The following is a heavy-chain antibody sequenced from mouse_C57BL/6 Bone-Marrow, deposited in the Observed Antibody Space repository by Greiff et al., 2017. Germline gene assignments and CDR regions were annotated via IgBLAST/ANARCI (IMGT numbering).Heavy chain of an antibody. CDR2: INPNNGGT. J-gene: IGHJ2*01. D-gene: IGHD1-1*01. Sequence: EVQLQQSGPELVKPGASVKIPCKASGYTFTDYNMDWVKQSHGKSLEWIGDINPNNGGTIYNQKFKGKATLTVDKSSSTAYMELRSLTSEDTAVYYCARGIYFSGSSPFDYWGQGTTLTVSS. CDR1: GYTFTDYN. V-gene: IGHV1-18*01. CDR3: ARGIYFSGSSPFDY.